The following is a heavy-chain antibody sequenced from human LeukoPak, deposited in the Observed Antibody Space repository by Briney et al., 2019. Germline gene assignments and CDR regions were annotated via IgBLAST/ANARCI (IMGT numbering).Heavy chain of an antibody. CDR2: IWYDGSNK. J-gene: IGHJ5*02. Sequence: GGSLRLSCAASGFTFSSYGMHWVRQAPVKGLEWVAVIWYDGSNKYYADSVKGRFTISRDNSKNTLYLQMNSLRAEDTAVYYCARDSEVVPGLFDPWGQGTLVTVSS. CDR3: ARDSEVVPGLFDP. CDR1: GFTFSSYG. D-gene: IGHD3-22*01. V-gene: IGHV3-33*01.